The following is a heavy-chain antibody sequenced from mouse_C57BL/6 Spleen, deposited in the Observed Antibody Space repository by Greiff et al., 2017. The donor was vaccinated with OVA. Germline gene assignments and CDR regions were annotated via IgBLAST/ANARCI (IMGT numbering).Heavy chain of an antibody. V-gene: IGHV1-82*01. CDR2: IYPGDGDT. Sequence: VQVVESGPELVKPGASVKISCKASGYAFSRSWMNWVKQRPGKGLEWIGRIYPGDGDTNSNGKLKGKATLTADKSSSTAYMQLSSLTSEDSAVYFCARSGFYYDYWYFDVWGTGTTVTVSS. J-gene: IGHJ1*03. D-gene: IGHD2-4*01. CDR3: ARSGFYYDYWYFDV. CDR1: GYAFSRSW.